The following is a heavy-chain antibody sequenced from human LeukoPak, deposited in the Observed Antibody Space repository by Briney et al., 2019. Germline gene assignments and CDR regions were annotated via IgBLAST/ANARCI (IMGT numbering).Heavy chain of an antibody. CDR2: INYDGSEK. V-gene: IGHV3-7*01. J-gene: IGHJ1*01. CDR1: GFIFGTTS. Sequence: AGGPLRLSCAGSGFIFGTTSMSWVRQTPGKGLEGVASINYDGSEKYYVGSVEGRFTISRDSAKKSLFLQMNSLRAEDTAIYFCTRDQHWGQGTLVTVSS. CDR3: TRDQH.